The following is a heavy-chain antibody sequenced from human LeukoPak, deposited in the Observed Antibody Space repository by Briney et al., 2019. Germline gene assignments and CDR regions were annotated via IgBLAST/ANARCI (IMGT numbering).Heavy chain of an antibody. CDR3: ARGGRSSSSSEAIDY. Sequence: PSETLSLTCTVSGGSISSGGYYWSWTRQHPGKGLEWIGYIYYSGSTNYNPSLKSRVTISVDTSKNQFSLKLSSVTAADTAVYYCARGGRSSSSSEAIDYWGQGTLVTVSS. D-gene: IGHD6-6*01. V-gene: IGHV4-61*08. CDR2: IYYSGST. CDR1: GGSISSGGYY. J-gene: IGHJ4*02.